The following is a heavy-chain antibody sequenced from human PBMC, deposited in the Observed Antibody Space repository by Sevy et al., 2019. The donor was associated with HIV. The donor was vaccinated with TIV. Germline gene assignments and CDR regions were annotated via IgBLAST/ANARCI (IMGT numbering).Heavy chain of an antibody. CDR2: IYHSGST. V-gene: IGHV4-30-2*01. CDR3: ARGRSAYDYGDYGYFDY. CDR1: GGSINSGGYS. Sequence: SETLSLTCAVSGGSINSGGYSWSWIRQPPGKGLEWIGYIYHSGSTYYNPSLKSRVTISVDRSKNQFSLKLSSVTAADTAVYYCARGRSAYDYGDYGYFDYWGQGTLVTVSS. D-gene: IGHD4-17*01. J-gene: IGHJ4*02.